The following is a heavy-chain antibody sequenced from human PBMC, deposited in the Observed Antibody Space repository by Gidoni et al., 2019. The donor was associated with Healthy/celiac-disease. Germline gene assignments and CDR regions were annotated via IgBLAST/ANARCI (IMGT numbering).Heavy chain of an antibody. CDR2: INHSGST. D-gene: IGHD2-2*01. J-gene: IGHJ6*03. Sequence: QVQLQQWGAGLLKPSETLSLTCAVYGGSFSGYSWSWIRQPPGKGLEWIGEINHSGSTNYNPALKSRVTISVDTSKNQFSLKLSSVTAADTAVYYCARAFRTKYQLLVQAGTDYYYMDVWGKGTTVTVSS. V-gene: IGHV4-34*01. CDR3: ARAFRTKYQLLVQAGTDYYYMDV. CDR1: GGSFSGYS.